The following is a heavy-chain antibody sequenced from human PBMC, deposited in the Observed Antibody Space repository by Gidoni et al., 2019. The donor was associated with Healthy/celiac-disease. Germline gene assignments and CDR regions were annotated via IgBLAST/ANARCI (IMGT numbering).Heavy chain of an antibody. V-gene: IGHV4-4*02. D-gene: IGHD3-10*01. Sequence: QESGPGLVKPSGTLSLTCAVYGGSISSSNWWSWVRQPPGKGLEWIGEIYHSGSTNYNPSLKSRVTISVDKSKNQFSLKLRSVTAADTAVYYLARVSVTMVRGVMNPHLDYWGQGTLVTVSS. CDR2: IYHSGST. CDR1: GGSISSSNW. CDR3: ARVSVTMVRGVMNPHLDY. J-gene: IGHJ4*02.